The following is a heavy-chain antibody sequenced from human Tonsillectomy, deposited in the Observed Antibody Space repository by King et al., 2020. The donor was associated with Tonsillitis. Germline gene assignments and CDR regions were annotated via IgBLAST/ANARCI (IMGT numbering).Heavy chain of an antibody. J-gene: IGHJ6*02. CDR1: GFTFSSYG. D-gene: IGHD5-12*01. Sequence: VQLVESGGGVVQPGRSLRLSCAASGFTFSSYGMHWVRQAPGKGLEWVAVISYDGSYKYSADSVKGRFTISRDNSKNTLYLQMKSLRAEDTAIYYCAKDFDSGYEHYFYNGMDVWGQGTTVTVSS. V-gene: IGHV3-30*18. CDR3: AKDFDSGYEHYFYNGMDV. CDR2: ISYDGSYK.